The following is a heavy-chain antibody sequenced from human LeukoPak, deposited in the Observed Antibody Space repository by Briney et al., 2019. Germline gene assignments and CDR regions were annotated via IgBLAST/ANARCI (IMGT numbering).Heavy chain of an antibody. CDR3: ATLVDGHSIFNL. CDR1: GFTFSDYY. J-gene: IGHJ4*02. V-gene: IGHV3-11*04. D-gene: IGHD3-3*02. CDR2: ISSSGNST. Sequence: GGSLRLSCAASGFTFSDYYMSWIRQAPGKGLEWVSYISSSGNSTYYSDSVRGRFTISRDNAKNSLHLQMNSLRAEDTGVYYCATLVDGHSIFNLWGQGTLVTVSS.